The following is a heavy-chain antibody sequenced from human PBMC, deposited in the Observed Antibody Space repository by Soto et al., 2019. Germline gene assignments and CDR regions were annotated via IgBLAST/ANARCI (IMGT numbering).Heavy chain of an antibody. V-gene: IGHV3-33*01. CDR2: IWYDGSNK. D-gene: IGHD6-13*01. J-gene: IGHJ4*02. Sequence: GGSLRLSCAASGFTFSSYGMHWVRQDPGKGQERVAVIWYDGSNKYYADSVKGRFTFSRDNSKNTLYLQMNSLRAEHTAVYYWARVPKAAAGTGIYYWGQGTLVTVSS. CDR1: GFTFSSYG. CDR3: ARVPKAAAGTGIYY.